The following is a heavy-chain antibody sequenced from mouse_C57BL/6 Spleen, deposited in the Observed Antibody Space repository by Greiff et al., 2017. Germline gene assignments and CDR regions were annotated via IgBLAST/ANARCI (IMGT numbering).Heavy chain of an antibody. D-gene: IGHD2-3*01. CDR1: GYTFTSYW. CDR3: ARSDGWYFDV. V-gene: IGHV1-7*01. J-gene: IGHJ1*03. CDR2: INPSSGYT. Sequence: VQLKQSGAELAKPGASVKLSCKASGYTFTSYWMHWVQQRPGQGLEWIGYINPSSGYTKYNQKFKDKATLTADKSSSTAYMQLSSRSYADSAVYYCARSDGWYFDVWGTGTTVTVSS.